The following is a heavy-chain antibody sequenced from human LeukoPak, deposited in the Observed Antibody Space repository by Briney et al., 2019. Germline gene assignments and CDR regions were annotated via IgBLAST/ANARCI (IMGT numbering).Heavy chain of an antibody. V-gene: IGHV5-51*01. CDR2: IYPPDSDT. D-gene: IGHD1-26*01. Sequence: AGESLKISCKGSGYSFTSYWIGWVRQMPGKGLEWMGIIYPPDSDTKYSPSFRGQVTMSVDESTDTAYLQWNSLKASDTAMYYCARPGVGAIYYFDSWGQGTLVTVSS. CDR3: ARPGVGAIYYFDS. J-gene: IGHJ4*02. CDR1: GYSFTSYW.